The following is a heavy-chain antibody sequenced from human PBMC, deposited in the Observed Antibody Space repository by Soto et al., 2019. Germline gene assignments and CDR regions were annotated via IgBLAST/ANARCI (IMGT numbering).Heavy chain of an antibody. V-gene: IGHV4-30-4*01. J-gene: IGHJ6*02. Sequence: PSETLSLTCTVSGGSISSGDYYWSWILQPPGKGLEWIGYIYYSGSTYYNPSLKSRVTISVDTSKNQFSLKLSSVTAADTAVYYCARVTFSHYYGSRRDYYGMDVWGQGTTVTVSS. D-gene: IGHD3-10*01. CDR2: IYYSGST. CDR3: ARVTFSHYYGSRRDYYGMDV. CDR1: GGSISSGDYY.